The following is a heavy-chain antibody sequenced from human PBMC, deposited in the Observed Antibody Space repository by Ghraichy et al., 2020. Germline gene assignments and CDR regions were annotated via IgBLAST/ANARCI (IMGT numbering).Heavy chain of an antibody. CDR2: IYHSETI. Sequence: SETLSLTCAVSGGSISSYYWSWIRQPPGKGLEWIGNIYHSETINYNPSLKSRVTFSLDTSKNQVSLKLSSVTVADTAVYYCARSRTLDFWGQGTLVTVS. CDR3: ARSRTLDF. D-gene: IGHD1-7*01. J-gene: IGHJ4*02. V-gene: IGHV4-59*13. CDR1: GGSISSYY.